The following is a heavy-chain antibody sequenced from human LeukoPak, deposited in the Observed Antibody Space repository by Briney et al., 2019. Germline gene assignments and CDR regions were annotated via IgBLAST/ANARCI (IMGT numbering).Heavy chain of an antibody. CDR1: GGSFSGYY. Sequence: PSETLSLTCAVYGGSFSGYYWSWIRQPPGKGLEWIGYIYYSGSTNYNPSLKSRVTISVDTSKNQFSLKLSSVTAADTAVYYCASGYSGYDAYYFDYWGQGTLVTVSS. J-gene: IGHJ4*02. CDR3: ASGYSGYDAYYFDY. D-gene: IGHD5-12*01. V-gene: IGHV4-59*01. CDR2: IYYSGST.